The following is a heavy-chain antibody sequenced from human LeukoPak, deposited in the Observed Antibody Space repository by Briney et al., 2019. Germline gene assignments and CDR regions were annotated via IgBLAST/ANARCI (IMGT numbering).Heavy chain of an antibody. V-gene: IGHV3-21*01. D-gene: IGHD1-26*01. Sequence: GSLRLSCAASGFTFSSYSMNWVRQAPGKGLEWVSSISSSSSYIYYADSVKGRFTISRDNAKNSLYLQMNSLRAEDTAVYYCATEAPVGIPENWGQGTLVTVSS. CDR2: ISSSSSYI. CDR3: ATEAPVGIPEN. CDR1: GFTFSSYS. J-gene: IGHJ4*02.